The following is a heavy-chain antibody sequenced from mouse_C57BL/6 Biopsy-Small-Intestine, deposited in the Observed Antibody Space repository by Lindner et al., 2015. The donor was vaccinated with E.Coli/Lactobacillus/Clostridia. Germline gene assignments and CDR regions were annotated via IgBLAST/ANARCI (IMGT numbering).Heavy chain of an antibody. D-gene: IGHD2-1*01. CDR1: GYTFTSYG. CDR2: IYPRSGNT. V-gene: IGHV1-81*01. CDR3: ARGIYHVLDYAMDY. Sequence: VQLQESGAELARPGASVMLSCKASGYTFTSYGISWVKQRTGQGLEWIGEIYPRSGNTYYNEKFKGKATFTADTSSNTAYMQLSSLTTEDSAIYYCARGIYHVLDYAMDYWGQGTSVTVSS. J-gene: IGHJ4*01.